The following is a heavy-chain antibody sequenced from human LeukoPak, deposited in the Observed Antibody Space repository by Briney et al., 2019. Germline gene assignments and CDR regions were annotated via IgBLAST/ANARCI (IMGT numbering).Heavy chain of an antibody. V-gene: IGHV1-3*01. CDR3: ARSHDLAVFDY. D-gene: IGHD6-19*01. Sequence: GASVKVSCKASGYTFNSYAMHWVRQAPGQRLEWMGWINAGNGNTKYSQKFQGRVTITRDTSASTAYMELSSLRSEDTAVYYCARSHDLAVFDYWGQGTLVTVSS. CDR1: GYTFNSYA. CDR2: INAGNGNT. J-gene: IGHJ4*02.